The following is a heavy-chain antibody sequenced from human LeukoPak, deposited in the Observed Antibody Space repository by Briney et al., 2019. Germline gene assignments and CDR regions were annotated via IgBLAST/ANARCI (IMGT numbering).Heavy chain of an antibody. CDR3: ASSITIFGVVTGDY. D-gene: IGHD3-3*01. CDR2: IYYSGST. V-gene: IGHV4-39*01. J-gene: IGHJ4*02. Sequence: SSETLSLTCTVSGGSISSSSYYWGWIRQPPGKGLEWTGSIYYSGSTYYNPSLKSRVTISVDTSKNQFSLKLSSVTAADTAVYYCASSITIFGVVTGDYWGQGTLVTVS. CDR1: GGSISSSSYY.